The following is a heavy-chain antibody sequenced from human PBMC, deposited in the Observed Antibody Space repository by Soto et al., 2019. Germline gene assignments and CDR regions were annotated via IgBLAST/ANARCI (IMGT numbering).Heavy chain of an antibody. J-gene: IGHJ3*01. CDR2: ISPSTGKA. CDR1: GYTFMHYD. CDR3: ARDQTKWLNEAYDL. D-gene: IGHD2-8*01. V-gene: IGHV1-18*01. Sequence: QVQLVQSGADVKKPGASVKLYCKASGYTFMHYDIGWVRQAPGQGPEWLGRISPSTGKADYPQKFQGRVTMTTDTSTTTAYMEMRSLRPDDTAVYYCARDQTKWLNEAYDLWGQGTMVTVSS.